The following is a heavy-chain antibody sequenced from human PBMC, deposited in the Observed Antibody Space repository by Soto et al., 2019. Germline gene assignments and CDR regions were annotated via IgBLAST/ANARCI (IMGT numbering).Heavy chain of an antibody. J-gene: IGHJ3*02. CDR1: GFTFSSYA. CDR2: ISGSGGST. V-gene: IGHV3-23*01. D-gene: IGHD6-19*01. CDR3: ANPSPGPPYSSGWYAVRNAFDI. Sequence: GGSLRLSCAASGFTFSSYAMSWVRQAPGKGLEWVSAISGSGGSTYYADSVKGRFTISRDNSKNTLYLQMKSLRAEDTAVYYWANPSPGPPYSSGWYAVRNAFDIWGQGTMVTVSS.